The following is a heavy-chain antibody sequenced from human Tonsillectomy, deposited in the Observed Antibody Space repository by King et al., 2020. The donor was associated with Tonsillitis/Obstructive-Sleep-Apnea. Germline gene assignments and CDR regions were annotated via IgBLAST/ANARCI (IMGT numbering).Heavy chain of an antibody. CDR3: ARRAGGTTVTTFEFDY. V-gene: IGHV4-39*01. D-gene: IGHD4-17*01. CDR1: GGSISSSSYY. CDR2: IYYSGST. J-gene: IGHJ4*02. Sequence: LQLQESGPGLVKPSETLSLTCTVSGGSISSSSYYWGWIRQPPGKGLEWIGSIYYSGSTYYNPSLKSRVTISVDTSKNQFSLTLSSVTAADTAVYYCARRAGGTTVTTFEFDYWGQGTLVTVSS.